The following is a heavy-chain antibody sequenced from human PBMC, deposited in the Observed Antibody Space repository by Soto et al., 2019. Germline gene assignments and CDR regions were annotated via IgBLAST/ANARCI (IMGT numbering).Heavy chain of an antibody. CDR1: VYTFIGYY. Sequence: SVKVSCKASVYTFIGYYIHWVRQAPGQGLEWMGRINPRSGDTTYAQKFQGRLTMTRDTSISTAYMELSSLRSDDTAVYYCGRDGVGATPLGWFDPWGQGSLVTVSS. V-gene: IGHV1-2*06. CDR2: INPRSGDT. D-gene: IGHD1-26*01. CDR3: GRDGVGATPLGWFDP. J-gene: IGHJ5*02.